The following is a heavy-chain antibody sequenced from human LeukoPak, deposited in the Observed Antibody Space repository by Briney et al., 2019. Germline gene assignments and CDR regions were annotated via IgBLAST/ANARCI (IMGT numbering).Heavy chain of an antibody. D-gene: IGHD2-15*01. Sequence: GRSLRLSCAASGFSFNEYAMHWVRQAPGKGLEWVSGINWNSGSTGYADSVKGRFTTSRDNANNSLYLQMNSLRAEDTALYYCAKDLPRYCSGGSCYSGFDYWGQGTLVTVSS. CDR1: GFSFNEYA. J-gene: IGHJ4*02. CDR2: INWNSGST. CDR3: AKDLPRYCSGGSCYSGFDY. V-gene: IGHV3-9*01.